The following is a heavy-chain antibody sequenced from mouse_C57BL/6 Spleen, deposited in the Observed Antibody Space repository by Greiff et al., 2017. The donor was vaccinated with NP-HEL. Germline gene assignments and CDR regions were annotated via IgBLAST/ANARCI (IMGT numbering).Heavy chain of an antibody. CDR1: GFSFNTYA. CDR3: GRHLLRGGYFDV. D-gene: IGHD1-1*01. V-gene: IGHV10-1*01. CDR2: IRSKSNNYAT. Sequence: EVQLMESGGGLVQPKGSLKLSCAASGFSFNTYAMNWVRQAPGKGLEWVARIRSKSNNYATYYADSVKDRFTISRDDSESMLYLQMNNLKTEDTAMYYWGRHLLRGGYFDVWGTGTTVTVSS. J-gene: IGHJ1*03.